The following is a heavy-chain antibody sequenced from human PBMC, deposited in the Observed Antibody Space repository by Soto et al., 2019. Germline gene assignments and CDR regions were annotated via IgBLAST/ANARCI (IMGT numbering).Heavy chain of an antibody. CDR3: ELVGATPSEGY. V-gene: IGHV1-69*12. D-gene: IGHD1-26*01. CDR2: IIPIFGTA. Sequence: QVQLVQSGAEVKKPGSSVKVSCKASGGTFSSYAISWVRQAPGQGLEWMGGIIPIFGTANYAQKFQGRVMITAGESTCTAYMELSILRYEGTAVYYCELVGATPSEGYWGQGTLVTVSS. J-gene: IGHJ4*02. CDR1: GGTFSSYA.